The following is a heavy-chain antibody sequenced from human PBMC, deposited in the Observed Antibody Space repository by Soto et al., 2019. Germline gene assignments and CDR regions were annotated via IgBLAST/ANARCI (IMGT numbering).Heavy chain of an antibody. D-gene: IGHD6-13*01. Sequence: SGGALRLSCAAFGFTFSGSALDLVRQASGKGPEGGGRIRSKSNGDTTAYAAPVKGRFTISRDDSKNTVYLQMNSLKTENTAVYYCTTDSEQQLVNLGWGPDGYWGRGTLVTVSS. CDR2: IRSKSNGDTT. V-gene: IGHV3-73*01. CDR3: TTDSEQQLVNLGWGPDGY. J-gene: IGHJ4*02. CDR1: GFTFSGSA.